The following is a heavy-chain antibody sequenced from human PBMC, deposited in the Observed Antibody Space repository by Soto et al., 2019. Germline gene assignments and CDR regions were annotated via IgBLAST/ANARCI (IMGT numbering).Heavy chain of an antibody. J-gene: IGHJ5*02. CDR1: GGSISSYF. CDR2: IYYSGRT. Sequence: PSETLSLTCTVSGGSISSYFWTWIRQPPGKGLEWIGSIYYSGRTNYNPSLKSRVTISIDTSKNQFSLKLNSVTAADAAVYHCARDFSDGNSNNWFDPWGQGTLVTVSS. D-gene: IGHD4-4*01. V-gene: IGHV4-59*01. CDR3: ARDFSDGNSNNWFDP.